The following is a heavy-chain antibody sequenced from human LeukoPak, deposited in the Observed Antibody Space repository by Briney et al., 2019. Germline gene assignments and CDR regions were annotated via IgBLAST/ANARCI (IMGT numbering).Heavy chain of an antibody. V-gene: IGHV3-23*01. Sequence: GGSLRLSCAASGFTFSSFAMSWVRQAPGKGLEWLSFISARGGDSFYADSVKGRFTISRDNAKRSLFLQMDSLRAEDTAVYYCARDASAYYWGQGTLVTVSS. CDR3: ARDASAYY. CDR2: ISARGGDS. CDR1: GFTFSSFA. J-gene: IGHJ4*02. D-gene: IGHD3-3*01.